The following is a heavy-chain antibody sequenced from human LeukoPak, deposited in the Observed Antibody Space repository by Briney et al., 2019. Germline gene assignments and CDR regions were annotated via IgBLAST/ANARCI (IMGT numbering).Heavy chain of an antibody. CDR3: ARVDSSGFHDAFDI. CDR1: GGSISSGGYS. CDR2: IYHSGST. Sequence: PSQTLSLTCAVSGGSISSGGYSWSWIRQPPGKGLEWIGYIYHSGSTYYNPFLKSRVTISVDRSKNQFSLKLSSVTAADTAVYYCARVDSSGFHDAFDIWGQGTMVTVSS. D-gene: IGHD3-22*01. J-gene: IGHJ3*02. V-gene: IGHV4-30-2*01.